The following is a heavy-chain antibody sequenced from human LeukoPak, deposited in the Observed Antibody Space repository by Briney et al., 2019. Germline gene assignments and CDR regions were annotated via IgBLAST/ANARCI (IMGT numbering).Heavy chain of an antibody. J-gene: IGHJ3*02. CDR3: ARGAVGSGWYFHAFDI. CDR2: IIPIFGTA. V-gene: IGHV1-69*06. CDR1: GGTFSSYA. D-gene: IGHD6-19*01. Sequence: ASVKDSCTASGGTFSSYAISWVRQAPGQGLEWMGGIIPIFGTANYAQKFQGRVTITADKSTSTAYMELSSLRSEDTAVYYCARGAVGSGWYFHAFDIWGQGTMVTVSS.